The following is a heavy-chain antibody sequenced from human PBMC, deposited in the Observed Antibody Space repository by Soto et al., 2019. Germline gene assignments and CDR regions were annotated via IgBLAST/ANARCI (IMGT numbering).Heavy chain of an antibody. Sequence: GGSLRLSCAASGFTFSSYGMHWVRQAPGKGLEWVAVISYDGSNKYYVDSVKGRFTISRDNSKNTLYLQMNSLRAEDTAVYYCAKGRGAFDIWGQGTMVTVSS. V-gene: IGHV3-30*18. J-gene: IGHJ3*02. CDR3: AKGRGAFDI. CDR2: ISYDGSNK. CDR1: GFTFSSYG.